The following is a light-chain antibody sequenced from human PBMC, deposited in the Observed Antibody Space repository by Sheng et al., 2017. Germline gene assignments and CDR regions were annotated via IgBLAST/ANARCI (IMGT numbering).Light chain of an antibody. CDR1: QSVSSW. CDR3: QQYHSYPYT. J-gene: IGKJ2*01. CDR2: KTS. V-gene: IGKV1-5*03. Sequence: DIQMTQSPSTLSASVGDRVTITCRASQSVSSWLAWYQQKPGKAPKLLIYKTSSLESGVPSSFSGGGSGTEFTLTISSLQPDDFATYYCQQYHSYPYTFGQGTKLEIK.